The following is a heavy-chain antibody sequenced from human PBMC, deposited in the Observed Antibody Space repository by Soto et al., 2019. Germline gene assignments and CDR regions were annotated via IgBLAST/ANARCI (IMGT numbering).Heavy chain of an antibody. J-gene: IGHJ5*02. CDR3: ARERLVTPGWFDP. CDR2: IYYSGST. CDR1: GGSISSGDYY. Sequence: QVQLQESGPGLVKPSQTLSLTCTVSGGSISSGDYYWSWIRQPPGKCLEWIGYIYYSGSTYDNPSLKSRVTISVDTSKNQFSLKLSSVTAADTAVYYCARERLVTPGWFDPWGQGTLVTVSS. V-gene: IGHV4-30-4*01. D-gene: IGHD6-19*01.